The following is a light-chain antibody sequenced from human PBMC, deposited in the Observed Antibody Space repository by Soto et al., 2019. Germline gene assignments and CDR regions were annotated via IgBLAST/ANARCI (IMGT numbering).Light chain of an antibody. CDR1: QSVSSN. Sequence: EIVMTQSPATLSVSPGERATLSCRASQSVSSNLAWYQQKPGQAPRLLIYDASTRATGLPARFSGSGSGTEFTLTVSSLQSEDFAVYYCQQYKNWPLITFGQGTQLEIK. V-gene: IGKV3-15*01. CDR2: DAS. CDR3: QQYKNWPLIT. J-gene: IGKJ5*01.